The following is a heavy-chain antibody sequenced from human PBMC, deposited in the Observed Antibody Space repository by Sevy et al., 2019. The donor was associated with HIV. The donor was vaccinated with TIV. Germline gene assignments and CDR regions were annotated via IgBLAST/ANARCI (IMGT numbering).Heavy chain of an antibody. D-gene: IGHD5-12*01. V-gene: IGHV3-15*07. Sequence: GGSLRLSCVASAFTFSNDWMTWVRQAPGKGLEWVGHIRSATDGGTTDYAAPVKGRSTISRHDSKNTVYLEMNSLKIEDTGVYFCATLSGNYWGDWLDPWGQGTLVTVSS. CDR1: AFTFSNDW. CDR3: ATLSGNYWGDWLDP. CDR2: IRSATDGGTT. J-gene: IGHJ5*02.